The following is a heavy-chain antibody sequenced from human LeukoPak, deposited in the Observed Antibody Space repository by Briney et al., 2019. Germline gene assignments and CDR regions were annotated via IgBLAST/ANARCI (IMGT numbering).Heavy chain of an antibody. D-gene: IGHD5-18*01. V-gene: IGHV3-30-3*01. CDR3: ARAHSIQLWVSFDY. Sequence: PGGSLRLSCEGSGFTFSDRAMHWVRQAPGKGLEWVAVVSYDGTYKDYADSVKGRFTISRDNSKNTLYLQMNSLKAEDTAVYYCARAHSIQLWVSFDYWGQGALVTVSS. CDR1: GFTFSDRA. CDR2: VSYDGTYK. J-gene: IGHJ4*02.